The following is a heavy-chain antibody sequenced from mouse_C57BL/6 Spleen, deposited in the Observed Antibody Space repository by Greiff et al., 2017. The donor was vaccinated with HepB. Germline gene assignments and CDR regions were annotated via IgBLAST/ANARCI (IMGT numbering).Heavy chain of an antibody. Sequence: EVKLQESGPGLVKPSQSLSLTCSVTGYSITSGYYWNWIRQFPGNKLEWMGYISYDGSNNYNPSLKNRISITRDTSKNQFFLKLNSVTTEDTATYYCARYGYDVGDAMDYWGQGTSVAVSS. CDR2: ISYDGSN. V-gene: IGHV3-6*01. D-gene: IGHD2-2*01. J-gene: IGHJ4*01. CDR1: GYSITSGYY. CDR3: ARYGYDVGDAMDY.